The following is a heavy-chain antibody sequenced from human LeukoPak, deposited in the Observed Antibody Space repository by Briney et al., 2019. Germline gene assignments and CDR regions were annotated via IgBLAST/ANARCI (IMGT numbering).Heavy chain of an antibody. D-gene: IGHD3/OR15-3a*01. CDR2: ISFSGSYI. V-gene: IGHV3-21*01. CDR1: GFTFDDYG. Sequence: GGSLRLSCAASGFTFDDYGMSWVRQAPGKGLEWVSSISFSGSYIYYADSVKGRFTISRDNAKNSVYLQMNSLRDDDTAVYYCARGTGTGWRFDFWGQGTLVTVSS. CDR3: ARGTGTGWRFDF. J-gene: IGHJ4*02.